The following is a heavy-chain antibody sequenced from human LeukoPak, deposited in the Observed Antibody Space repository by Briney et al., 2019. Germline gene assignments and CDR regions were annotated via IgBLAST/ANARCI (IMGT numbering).Heavy chain of an antibody. V-gene: IGHV3-21*01. CDR2: ISSSSSYI. Sequence: GGSLRLSCAASGFTFSSYSMNWVRQAPGKGPEWVSSISSSSSYIYYADSVKGRSTISRDNAKNSLYLQMNSLRAEDTAVYYCARASGSGYYDYWGQGTLVTVSS. D-gene: IGHD3-3*01. CDR3: ARASGSGYYDY. CDR1: GFTFSSYS. J-gene: IGHJ4*02.